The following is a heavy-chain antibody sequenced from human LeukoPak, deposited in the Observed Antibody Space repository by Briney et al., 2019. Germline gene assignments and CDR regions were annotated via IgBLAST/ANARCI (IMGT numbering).Heavy chain of an antibody. D-gene: IGHD3-10*01. J-gene: IGHJ4*02. CDR1: GGSFSGYY. Sequence: SETLSLTCAVYGGSFSGYYWSWIRQPPGKGLEWIGEINHSGSTNYNPSLKSGVTISVDTSKNQFSLKLSSVTAADTAVYYCARLPLRITMVRGVISFDYWGQGTLVTVSS. V-gene: IGHV4-34*01. CDR3: ARLPLRITMVRGVISFDY. CDR2: INHSGST.